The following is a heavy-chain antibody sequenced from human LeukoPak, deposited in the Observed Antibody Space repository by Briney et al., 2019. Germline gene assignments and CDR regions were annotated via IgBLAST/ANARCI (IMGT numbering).Heavy chain of an antibody. CDR2: FYYSGST. D-gene: IGHD5-12*01. V-gene: IGHV4-59*01. J-gene: IGHJ4*02. CDR3: ASGYGKFDY. CDR1: GGSISSYY. Sequence: SETLSLTCTVSGGSISSYYWSWIRQPPGKGLEWIGYFYYSGSTNYNPSLKSRVTISVDTSKNQFSLKLSSVTAADTAVYYCASGYGKFDYWGQGTLVTVSS.